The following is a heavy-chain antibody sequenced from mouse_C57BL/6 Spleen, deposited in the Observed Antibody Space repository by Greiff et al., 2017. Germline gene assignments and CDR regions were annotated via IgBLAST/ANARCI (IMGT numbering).Heavy chain of an antibody. CDR1: GYAFSSSW. CDR3: ARGRSWDAMDY. J-gene: IGHJ4*01. D-gene: IGHD4-1*01. V-gene: IGHV1-82*01. CDR2: IYPGDGDT. Sequence: QVQLQQSGPELVKPGASVKISCKASGYAFSSSWMNWVKQRPGKGLEWIGRIYPGDGDTNYNGKFKGKATLTADKSSSTAYMQLSSLTSEDSAVXFCARGRSWDAMDYWGQGTSGTVSS.